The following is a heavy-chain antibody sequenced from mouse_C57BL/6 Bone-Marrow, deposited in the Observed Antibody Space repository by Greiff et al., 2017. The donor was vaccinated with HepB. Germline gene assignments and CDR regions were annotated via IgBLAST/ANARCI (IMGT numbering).Heavy chain of an antibody. CDR1: GYTFTSYW. Sequence: QVQLQQPGAELVKPGASVKLSCKASGYTFTSYWMHWVKQRPGRGLEWIGRIDPNSGGTKYNEKFKSKATLTVDKPSSTAYMQLSSLTSEYSAVYYCARVTTVVSWYFEVWGTGTTVTDSS. CDR3: ARVTTVVSWYFEV. D-gene: IGHD1-1*01. CDR2: IDPNSGGT. V-gene: IGHV1-72*01. J-gene: IGHJ1*03.